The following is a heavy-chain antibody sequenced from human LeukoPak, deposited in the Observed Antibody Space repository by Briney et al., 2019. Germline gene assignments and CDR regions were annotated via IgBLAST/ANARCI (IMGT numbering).Heavy chain of an antibody. CDR3: ASPGVGATGDAFDV. J-gene: IGHJ3*01. D-gene: IGHD1-26*01. V-gene: IGHV3-21*01. Sequence: GGSLRLSCAASGFTFSRYTMNWVRQAPGKGLEWVLSISSSSSYIYYVDSVKGRFTISRDNAKNSLYLQMNSLRAEDTAVYYCASPGVGATGDAFDVWGQGTMVTVSS. CDR1: GFTFSRYT. CDR2: ISSSSSYI.